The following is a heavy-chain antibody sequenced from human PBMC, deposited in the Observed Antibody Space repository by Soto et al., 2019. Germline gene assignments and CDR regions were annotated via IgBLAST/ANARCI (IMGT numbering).Heavy chain of an antibody. CDR3: ARPRDGHKGKNYYGMDV. CDR2: IDPSDSYT. V-gene: IGHV5-10-1*04. Sequence: GESLKISCKGSGYSFTSYWISWVRQMPGKGLEWMGRIDPSDSYTNYSPSFQGQVTISADKSISTAYLQWSSLKASDTAMYYCARPRDGHKGKNYYGMDVWGQGTTVTVSS. J-gene: IGHJ6*02. CDR1: GYSFTSYW.